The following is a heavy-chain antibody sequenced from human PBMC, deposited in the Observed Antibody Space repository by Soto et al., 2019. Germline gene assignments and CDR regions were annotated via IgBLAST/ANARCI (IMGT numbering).Heavy chain of an antibody. J-gene: IGHJ4*02. V-gene: IGHV1-2*04. CDR3: ARDQGNSSSWPIDF. Sequence: AAVKVSCKTSGYIFTDYYIHSVRQAPGQGLEWMGYINPKTGGTTYAQKFQGWVTMTRDTSVSTAYIDLSSLKFNDTAVYYCARDQGNSSSWPIDFWGQGTVVTVSS. CDR2: INPKTGGT. CDR1: GYIFTDYY. D-gene: IGHD6-13*01.